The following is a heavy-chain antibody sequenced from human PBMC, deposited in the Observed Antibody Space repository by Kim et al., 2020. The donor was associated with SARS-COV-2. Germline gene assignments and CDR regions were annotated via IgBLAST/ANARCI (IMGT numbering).Heavy chain of an antibody. CDR1: GESFSGYQ. Sequence: SETLSLTCAVYGESFSGYQWSWIRQSPGKGLEWIGEIDQSGSTNYNTSLKSRVTISADTSKNQFSLKLSSVTAADTAVYYCARGRGGITMIVVVITAAEYYFDSWGQGTPVTVSS. CDR2: IDQSGST. CDR3: ARGRGGITMIVVVITAAEYYFDS. V-gene: IGHV4-34*01. D-gene: IGHD3-22*01. J-gene: IGHJ4*02.